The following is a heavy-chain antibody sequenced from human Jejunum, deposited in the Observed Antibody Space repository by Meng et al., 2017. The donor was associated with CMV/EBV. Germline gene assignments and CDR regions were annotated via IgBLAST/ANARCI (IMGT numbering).Heavy chain of an antibody. J-gene: IGHJ4*02. V-gene: IGHV4-4*07. CDR3: ARDRMAAPGTFEY. D-gene: IGHD6-13*01. CDR2: VYMSGST. CDR1: GGSISGYY. Sequence: QVPLQGSGPGLVKPSETLSLTCTVSGGSISGYYWNWIRQPAGKGLEWIGRVYMSGSTNYNPSLRSRVAMSVDTSKTQFSLRLTSVTAADTAVYYCARDRMAAPGTFEYWGQGTLVTVSS.